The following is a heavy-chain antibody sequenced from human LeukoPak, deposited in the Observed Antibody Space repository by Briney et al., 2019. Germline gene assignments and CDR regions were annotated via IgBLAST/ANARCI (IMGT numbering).Heavy chain of an antibody. CDR1: GYTFTSYD. J-gene: IGHJ4*02. V-gene: IGHV1-8*02. CDR2: MNPNSGNT. Sequence: ASVKVSCKASGYTFTSYDINWVRQATGQGLEWMGWMNPNSGNTGYAQKFQGRVTMTRNTSISTAYMELSSLRSEDTAVYYCARGRHRSGTYPGRYWGQGTLVTVPS. D-gene: IGHD3-3*01. CDR3: ARGRHRSGTYPGRY.